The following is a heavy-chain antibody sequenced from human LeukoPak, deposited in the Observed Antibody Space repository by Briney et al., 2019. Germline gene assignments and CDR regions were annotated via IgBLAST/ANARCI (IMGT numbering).Heavy chain of an antibody. J-gene: IGHJ4*02. D-gene: IGHD5-24*01. CDR1: GYTFTGYY. Sequence: GASVKVSFKASGYTFTGYYMHWVRQAPGQGLEWMGWINPNSGGTNYAQKFQGRVTMTRDTSISTAYMELSRLRSDDTAVFYCARVEGLGDGYNYYFDYWGQGTLVAVSS. V-gene: IGHV1-2*02. CDR2: INPNSGGT. CDR3: ARVEGLGDGYNYYFDY.